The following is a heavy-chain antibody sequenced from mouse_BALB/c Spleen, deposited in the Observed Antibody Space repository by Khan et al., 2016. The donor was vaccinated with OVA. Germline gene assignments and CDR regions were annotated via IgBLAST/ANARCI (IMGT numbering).Heavy chain of an antibody. V-gene: IGHV5-6-3*01. CDR1: GFTFSSYG. CDR2: INNNGGST. J-gene: IGHJ2*01. CDR3: ARMARTIN. Sequence: EVQLLESGGGLVQPGGSLKLSCAASGFTFSSYGMSWVRQTPDKRLELVATINNNGGSTYYPDSVKGRFTISRDNAKNTLYLQMSSLKSEDTAMYYCARMARTINWGQGTTLTVSS.